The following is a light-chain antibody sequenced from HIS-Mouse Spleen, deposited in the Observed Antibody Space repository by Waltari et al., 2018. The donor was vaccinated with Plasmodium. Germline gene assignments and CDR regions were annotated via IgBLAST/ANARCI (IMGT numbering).Light chain of an antibody. Sequence: EIVMTQSPATLSVSPGERATLSCRASQSVSSNLAWYQQKPGQAPRLLIYGASTRATGIPARCSGSGSGTEFTLTISSLQSEDFAVYYCQQYNNWSFTFGPGTTVDIK. CDR3: QQYNNWSFT. J-gene: IGKJ3*01. CDR2: GAS. CDR1: QSVSSN. V-gene: IGKV3-15*01.